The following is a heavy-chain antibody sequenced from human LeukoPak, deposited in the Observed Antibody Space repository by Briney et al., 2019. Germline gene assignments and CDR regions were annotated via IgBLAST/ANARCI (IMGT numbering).Heavy chain of an antibody. V-gene: IGHV3-11*04. Sequence: GGSLRLSCAASGFTFSDYYMSWIRQAPGKGLEWVSYISSSGSTIYYADPVKGRFTISRDNAKNSLYLQMNSLRAEDTAVYYCARVTSGYSYGAYYYYMDVWGKGTTVTVSS. D-gene: IGHD5-18*01. J-gene: IGHJ6*03. CDR3: ARVTSGYSYGAYYYYMDV. CDR1: GFTFSDYY. CDR2: ISSSGSTI.